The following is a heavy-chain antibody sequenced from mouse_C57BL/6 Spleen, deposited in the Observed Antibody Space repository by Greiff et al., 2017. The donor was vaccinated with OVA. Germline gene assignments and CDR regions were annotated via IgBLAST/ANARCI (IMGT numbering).Heavy chain of an antibody. CDR3: ALYGSSFDFDV. V-gene: IGHV1-50*01. CDR1: GYTFTSYW. J-gene: IGHJ1*03. Sequence: QVHVKQSGAELVKPGASVKLSCKASGYTFTSYWMQWVKQRPGQGLEWIGEIDPSDSYTNYNQKFKGKATLTVDTSSSTAYMQLSSLTSDDSAVYYCALYGSSFDFDVWGTGTTVTVSS. CDR2: IDPSDSYT. D-gene: IGHD1-1*01.